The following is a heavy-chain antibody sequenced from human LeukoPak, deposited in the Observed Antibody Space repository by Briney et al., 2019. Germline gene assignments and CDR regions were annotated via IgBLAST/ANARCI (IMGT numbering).Heavy chain of an antibody. V-gene: IGHV3-21*01. J-gene: IGHJ4*02. Sequence: GGSLRLSCAASGFTFSSYIMNWVRQAPGKGLEWVSSISSSSSYIYYADSVKGRFTISRDNAKNSLYLQMNSLRAEDTAVYYCARAQSRIAAAGGGFDYWGQGTLVTVSS. D-gene: IGHD6-13*01. CDR2: ISSSSSYI. CDR3: ARAQSRIAAAGGGFDY. CDR1: GFTFSSYI.